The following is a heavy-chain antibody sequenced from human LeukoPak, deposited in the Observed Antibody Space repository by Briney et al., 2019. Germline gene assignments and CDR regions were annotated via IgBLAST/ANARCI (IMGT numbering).Heavy chain of an antibody. J-gene: IGHJ6*01. CDR2: ISGRGNNT. D-gene: IGHD2/OR15-2a*01. CDR1: GFTVSDFA. CDR3: AKMKGHPLPKFYMDV. V-gene: IGHV3-23*01. Sequence: RGSLRLSCAASGFTVSDFAMSWVRRTPGRGLEWVSGISGRGNNTRYADAVKGRFNISRDNSNKTLYLEMNSLRAEDTAIYNCAKMKGHPLPKFYMDVWGQGTTVTVSS.